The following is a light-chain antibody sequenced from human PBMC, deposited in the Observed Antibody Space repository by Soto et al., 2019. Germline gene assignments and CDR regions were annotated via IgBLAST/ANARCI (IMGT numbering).Light chain of an antibody. J-gene: IGLJ2*01. Sequence: QSVLTQPPSASGTTGQRVTNSCSGRSSNIGSNYVYWYQQLPGTAPKLLIYSNNQRPSGVPDRFSGSKSGTSASLAISGLRSEDEADYYCAAWDDSLSGHVVFGGGTKLTVL. CDR1: SSNIGSNY. V-gene: IGLV1-47*02. CDR2: SNN. CDR3: AAWDDSLSGHVV.